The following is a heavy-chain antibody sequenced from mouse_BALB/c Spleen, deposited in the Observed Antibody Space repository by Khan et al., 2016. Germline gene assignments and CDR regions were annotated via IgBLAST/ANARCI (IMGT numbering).Heavy chain of an antibody. CDR2: ISYSGST. J-gene: IGHJ2*01. V-gene: IGHV3-2*02. D-gene: IGHD3-3*01. CDR1: GYSITSGYG. Sequence: EVQLQESGPGLVKPSQSLSLTCTVTGYSITSGYGWNWIRQFPGNKLEWMGYISYSGSTNYNPSLKSRISIIRDTSKNQFFLQLNSVTTYDTATYYCARTSRIKYWGQGTTLTVSS. CDR3: ARTSRIKY.